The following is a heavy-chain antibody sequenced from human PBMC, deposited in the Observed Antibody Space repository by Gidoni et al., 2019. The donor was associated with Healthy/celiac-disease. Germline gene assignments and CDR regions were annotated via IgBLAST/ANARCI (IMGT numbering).Heavy chain of an antibody. Sequence: QVQLVESGGGVVQPGRSLRRSWAASGFTVSSYGMHWVRQAPGKGLEWVAVISYDGSNKSYADSVQGRFTISRDNSKNTLYLQMNSLRAEDTAVYYCAKEPVAAILPFYYYYGMDVWGQGTTVTVSS. J-gene: IGHJ6*02. CDR3: AKEPVAAILPFYYYYGMDV. D-gene: IGHD2-15*01. CDR2: ISYDGSNK. V-gene: IGHV3-30*18. CDR1: GFTVSSYG.